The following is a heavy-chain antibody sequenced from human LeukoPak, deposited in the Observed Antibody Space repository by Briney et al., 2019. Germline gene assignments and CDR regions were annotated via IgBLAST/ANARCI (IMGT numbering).Heavy chain of an antibody. D-gene: IGHD1-26*01. Sequence: ASVKVSCKASGYTFTGYCLNWVRQAPGQGLEWMGWISAYNGNTNYAQKLQGRVTMTTDTSTSTAYMELRSLRSDDTAVYYCARVLVGELPDQNWGQGTLVTVSS. J-gene: IGHJ4*02. CDR3: ARVLVGELPDQN. CDR2: ISAYNGNT. CDR1: GYTFTGYC. V-gene: IGHV1-18*04.